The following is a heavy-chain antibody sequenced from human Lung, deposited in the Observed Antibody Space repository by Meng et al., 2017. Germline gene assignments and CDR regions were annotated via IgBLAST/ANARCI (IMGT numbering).Heavy chain of an antibody. CDR2: IKSNTDGGTA. V-gene: IGHV3-15*01. J-gene: IGHJ4*02. CDR3: TWDDKAVSDY. Sequence: EVHLVESGGDLVKPGGSLRLSGAASGFYFNNACMSWVRQAPGKGLEWVGRIKSNTDGGTAEYAAPVTGRFTISRDDSKSTLYLQMSGLRIDDTGVYYCTWDDKAVSDYWGQGTLVTVSS. CDR1: GFYFNNAC. D-gene: IGHD1-26*01.